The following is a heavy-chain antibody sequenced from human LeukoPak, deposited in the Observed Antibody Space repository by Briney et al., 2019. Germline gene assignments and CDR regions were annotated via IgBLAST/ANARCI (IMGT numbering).Heavy chain of an antibody. CDR2: ISYDGSTK. J-gene: IGHJ6*03. CDR3: ARESYCYDFWSGYSGLDYMDV. Sequence: PGRSLRLSCAASGFTFSSYAMHWVRQAPGKGLEWVAVISYDGSTKYYADSVKGRFTIFRVNSKTTLYLQMNSLRAEVTCVYDCARESYCYDFWSGYSGLDYMDVWGKGTTVTVSS. D-gene: IGHD3-3*01. CDR1: GFTFSSYA. V-gene: IGHV3-30*01.